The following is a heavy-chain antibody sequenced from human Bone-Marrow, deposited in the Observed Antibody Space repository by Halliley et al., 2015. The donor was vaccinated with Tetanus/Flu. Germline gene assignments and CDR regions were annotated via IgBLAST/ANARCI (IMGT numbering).Heavy chain of an antibody. Sequence: VQLVQSGAEVKKPGESLRISCKASGYSFDTKWITWVRQMPGKGLEWMGRIDPSCSYTHYNSSFHGHVTISVDRSTTPAYMQWTSLEASDSGIYFCARHGGPGNYQFDYWGQGTQVTVSS. J-gene: IGHJ4*02. CDR1: GYSFDTKW. V-gene: IGHV5-10-1*01. D-gene: IGHD3-10*01. CDR3: ARHGGPGNYQFDY. CDR2: IDPSCSYT.